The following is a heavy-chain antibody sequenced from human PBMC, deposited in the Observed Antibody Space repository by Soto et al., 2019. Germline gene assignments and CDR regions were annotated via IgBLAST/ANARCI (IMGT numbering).Heavy chain of an antibody. J-gene: IGHJ6*02. Sequence: SVKVSCKASGGTFSSYAISWVRQAPGQGLEWMGGIIPIFGTANYAQKFQGRVTITADESTSTAYMELSSLRSEDTAVYYCASVLVVTAIPPAYYYYVMDVWGQGTTVTVSS. D-gene: IGHD2-21*02. CDR2: IIPIFGTA. CDR3: ASVLVVTAIPPAYYYYVMDV. CDR1: GGTFSSYA. V-gene: IGHV1-69*13.